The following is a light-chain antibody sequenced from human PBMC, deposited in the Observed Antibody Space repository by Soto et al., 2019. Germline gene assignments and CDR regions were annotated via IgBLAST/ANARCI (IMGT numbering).Light chain of an antibody. CDR2: GAS. CDR1: QSVSSN. J-gene: IGKJ1*01. V-gene: IGKV3-20*01. Sequence: EIVMTQSPATLSMSPGERATLSCRASQSVSSNLAWYQQKPGQAPRLLIYGASSRATGIPDRFSGSGSGTDFTLPISRLEPEDFAVYYCQQYGSSPRTFGQGTKVDI. CDR3: QQYGSSPRT.